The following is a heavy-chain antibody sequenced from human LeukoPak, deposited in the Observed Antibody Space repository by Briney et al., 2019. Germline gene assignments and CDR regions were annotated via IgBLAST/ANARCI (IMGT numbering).Heavy chain of an antibody. V-gene: IGHV3-21*01. J-gene: IGHJ4*02. CDR1: GFTFSSYS. CDR2: ISSSSSYI. Sequence: GGSLRLSCAASGFTFSSYSMNWVRQAPGKGLEWVSSISSSSSYIYYADSVKGRFTISRDNAKNSLYLQMNSLRAEDTAVYYCARVVSSVIAMNNYYFDYWGQGTLVTVSS. D-gene: IGHD2-21*01. CDR3: ARVVSSVIAMNNYYFDY.